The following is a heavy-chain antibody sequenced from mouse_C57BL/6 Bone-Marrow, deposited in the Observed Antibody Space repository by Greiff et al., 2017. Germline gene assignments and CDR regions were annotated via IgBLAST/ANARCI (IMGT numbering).Heavy chain of an antibody. CDR2: INPNNGGT. CDR3: ARERIYYTWFAY. J-gene: IGHJ3*01. Sequence: EVQLQQSGPELVKPGASVKISCKASGYTFTDYYMNWVKQSHGKSLEWIGDINPNNGGTSYNQKFKGKATLTVDKSSSTAYMELRSLTSEDSAVYYCARERIYYTWFAYWGQGTLVTVSA. CDR1: GYTFTDYY. D-gene: IGHD2-1*01. V-gene: IGHV1-26*01.